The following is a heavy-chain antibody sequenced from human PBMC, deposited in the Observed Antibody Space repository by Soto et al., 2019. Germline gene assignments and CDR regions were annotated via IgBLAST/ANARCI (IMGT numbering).Heavy chain of an antibody. J-gene: IGHJ6*02. CDR3: ARVDSSPGYYYYGMDV. CDR2: ISAYNSNT. Sequence: ASVKXSCKASGYTFTSYGISWVRQAPGQGLEWMGWISAYNSNTNYAQKLQGRVTMTTDTSTSTAYMELRSLRSDDTAVYYCARVDSSPGYYYYGMDVWGQGTTVTVSS. V-gene: IGHV1-18*01. CDR1: GYTFTSYG. D-gene: IGHD6-6*01.